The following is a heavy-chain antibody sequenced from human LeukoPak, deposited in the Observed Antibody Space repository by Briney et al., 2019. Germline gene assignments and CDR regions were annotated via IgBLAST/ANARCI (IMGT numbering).Heavy chain of an antibody. CDR1: GGSFSGYY. CDR3: AREREEALLRWDGGSWFDP. CDR2: IYTSGST. V-gene: IGHV4-4*07. Sequence: PSETLSLTCAVYGGSFSGYYWSWIRQPAGKGLEWIGRIYTSGSTNYNPSLKSRVTMSVDTSKSQFSLKLSSVTAADTAVYYCAREREEALLRWDGGSWFDPWGQGTLVTVSS. J-gene: IGHJ5*02. D-gene: IGHD5-12*01.